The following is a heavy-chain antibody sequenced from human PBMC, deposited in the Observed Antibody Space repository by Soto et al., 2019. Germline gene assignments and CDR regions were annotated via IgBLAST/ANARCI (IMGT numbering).Heavy chain of an antibody. V-gene: IGHV4-31*03. CDR1: GGSISSGGYY. Sequence: SETLSLTCTVSGGSISSGGYYWSWIRQHPGKGLEWIGYIYYSGSTYYNPSLKSRVTISVDTSKNQFSLKLSSVTAADTAVYYCARDSSGYFAFDIWGQGTTVTVSS. D-gene: IGHD6-19*01. J-gene: IGHJ3*02. CDR3: ARDSSGYFAFDI. CDR2: IYYSGST.